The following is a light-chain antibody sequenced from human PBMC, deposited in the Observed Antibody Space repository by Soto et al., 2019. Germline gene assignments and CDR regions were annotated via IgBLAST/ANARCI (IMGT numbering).Light chain of an antibody. V-gene: IGLV2-14*01. CDR1: SSDVGRYNY. Sequence: QSALTQPASVSGSPGQSITISCTGTSSDVGRYNYVSWYQQHPGKAPKLMIYEVSNRPSGVSNRFSGSKSGNTASLTISGLQPEDEADYYCTSYTSSNTWVFGGGTKVTVL. J-gene: IGLJ3*02. CDR2: EVS. CDR3: TSYTSSNTWV.